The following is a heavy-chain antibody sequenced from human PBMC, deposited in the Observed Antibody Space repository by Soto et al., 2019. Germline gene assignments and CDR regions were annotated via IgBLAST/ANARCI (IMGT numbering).Heavy chain of an antibody. CDR2: INPNSGGT. V-gene: IGHV1-2*02. Sequence: GASVKVSCKASGYTFTGYYMHWVRQAPGQGLEWVGWINPNSGGTNYAQKFQGRVTMTRDTSISTAYMELSRLRSDDTAVYYCARVRFRSIAARPGKNYFDYWGQGTLVTVSS. CDR3: ARVRFRSIAARPGKNYFDY. D-gene: IGHD6-6*01. CDR1: GYTFTGYY. J-gene: IGHJ4*02.